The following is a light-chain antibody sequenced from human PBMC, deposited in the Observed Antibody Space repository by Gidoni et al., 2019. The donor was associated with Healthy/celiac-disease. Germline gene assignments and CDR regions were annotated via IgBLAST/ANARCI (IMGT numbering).Light chain of an antibody. Sequence: PGERVTLSCRASQRVSSSYLSWYQQKPGQAPRLLIYGASTRATGIPARFSGSGSGTDFTLTISSLQPEDFAVYYCQQDYNLPPLTFGRGTKVEIK. J-gene: IGKJ4*01. CDR2: GAS. CDR1: QRVSSSY. V-gene: IGKV3D-7*01. CDR3: QQDYNLPPLT.